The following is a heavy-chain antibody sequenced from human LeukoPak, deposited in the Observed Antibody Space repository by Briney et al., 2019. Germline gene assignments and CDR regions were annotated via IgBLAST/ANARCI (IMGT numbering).Heavy chain of an antibody. CDR3: AERDAAGLDY. V-gene: IGHV3-30*02. CDR2: IVYDGSDK. Sequence: HPGGSLRLSCAASGFTFSTYGMHWARQAPGKGLEWVALIVYDGSDKYYADPVRGRFTISRDNSKNTLYLQMNSLRAEDTAVYYCAERDAAGLDYWGQGTLVAVSS. J-gene: IGHJ4*02. D-gene: IGHD6-13*01. CDR1: GFTFSTYG.